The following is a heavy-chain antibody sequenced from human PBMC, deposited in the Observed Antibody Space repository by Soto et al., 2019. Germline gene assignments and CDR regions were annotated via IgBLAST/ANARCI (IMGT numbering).Heavy chain of an antibody. CDR2: ISSSGST. Sequence: PSETLSLTRTVSGDSIGGVGYWSWIRQFPGRGLEWIGCISSSGSTYYNPALNNRISLSLDTSQNQFSLKLLSVTAADTAIYYCARSGVTGIVIPSHWFDPWGQGTLVTVSS. V-gene: IGHV4-31*03. D-gene: IGHD2-21*02. J-gene: IGHJ5*02. CDR3: ARSGVTGIVIPSHWFDP. CDR1: GDSIGGVGY.